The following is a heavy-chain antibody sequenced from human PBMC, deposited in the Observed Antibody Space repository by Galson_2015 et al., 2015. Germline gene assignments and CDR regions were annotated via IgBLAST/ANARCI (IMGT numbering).Heavy chain of an antibody. D-gene: IGHD1-26*01. Sequence: PALVKPTQTLTLTCTFSGFSLSTSGVGVGWIRQPPGKALEWLALIYWNDDKRYSPSLKSRLTITKDTSKNQVVLTMTNMDPVDTATYYCAHVILVGATEHWFDPWGQGTLVTVSS. V-gene: IGHV2-5*01. CDR2: IYWNDDK. J-gene: IGHJ5*02. CDR1: GFSLSTSGVG. CDR3: AHVILVGATEHWFDP.